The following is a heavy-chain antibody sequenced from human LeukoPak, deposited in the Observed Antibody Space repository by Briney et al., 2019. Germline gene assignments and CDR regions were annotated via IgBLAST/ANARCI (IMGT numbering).Heavy chain of an antibody. J-gene: IGHJ6*02. CDR3: AREKPADYGSGSYDLQYYYFGMDV. Sequence: GGSLRLSCAASEFTLSNYWMHWVRQAPGKGLVWVSRINNDGSSTSYADSVKGRFTVSRDNAKSTVYLQMISLGDEDTAVFYCAREKPADYGSGSYDLQYYYFGMDVWGQGTTVTVSS. CDR2: INNDGSST. V-gene: IGHV3-74*01. CDR1: EFTLSNYW. D-gene: IGHD3-10*01.